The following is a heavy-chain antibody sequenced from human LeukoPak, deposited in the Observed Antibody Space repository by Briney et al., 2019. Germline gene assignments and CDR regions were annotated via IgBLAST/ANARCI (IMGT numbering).Heavy chain of an antibody. CDR2: INHSGST. D-gene: IGHD6-13*01. V-gene: IGHV4-34*01. J-gene: IGHJ4*02. Sequence: KTSETLSLTCAVYGGSFSGYYWSWIRQPPGKGLEWIGEINHSGSTNYNPSLKSRVTTSVDTSKNQFSLKLSSVTAADTAVYYCVLQQQLVLSYFDYWGQGTLVTVSS. CDR1: GGSFSGYY. CDR3: VLQQQLVLSYFDY.